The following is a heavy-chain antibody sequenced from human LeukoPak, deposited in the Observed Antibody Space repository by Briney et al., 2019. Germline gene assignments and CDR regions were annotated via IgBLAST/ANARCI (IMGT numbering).Heavy chain of an antibody. V-gene: IGHV3-7*01. CDR3: TRDPPYIRSDGGYYYYMDV. CDR2: MKQDGSEI. D-gene: IGHD6-6*01. J-gene: IGHJ6*03. Sequence: GGSLRLSCTASGFTFGDYAMNWFRQAPGKGLEWVANMKQDGSEIYYVDSVKGRFTISRDNAKNSLYLQLNSLRAEDTAVYYCTRDPPYIRSDGGYYYYMDVWGKGTTVTVSS. CDR1: GFTFGDYA.